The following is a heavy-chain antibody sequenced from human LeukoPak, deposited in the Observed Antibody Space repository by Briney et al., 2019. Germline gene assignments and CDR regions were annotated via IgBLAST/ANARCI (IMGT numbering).Heavy chain of an antibody. J-gene: IGHJ4*02. Sequence: SETLSLTCTVSGGSISSYYWSWIRQPPGKGLEWIGHIYTSGSTNYNPSLKSQVTISVDTSKNQFSLTLSYMTAADTAVYYCARTLDTSGYFRNFDYWGQGSLVTVSS. D-gene: IGHD3-22*01. V-gene: IGHV4-4*09. CDR1: GGSISSYY. CDR2: IYTSGST. CDR3: ARTLDTSGYFRNFDY.